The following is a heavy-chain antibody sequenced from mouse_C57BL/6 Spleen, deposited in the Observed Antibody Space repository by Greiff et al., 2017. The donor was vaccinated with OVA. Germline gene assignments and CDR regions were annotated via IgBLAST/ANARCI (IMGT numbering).Heavy chain of an antibody. CDR1: GYTFTDYN. V-gene: IGHV1-22*01. CDR2: INPNNGGT. D-gene: IGHD1-1*01. J-gene: IGHJ3*01. CDR3: ARYYYGSSQAPSWFAY. Sequence: VQLQQSGPELVKPGASVKLSCTASGYTFTDYNMHWVKQSHGKSLEWIGYINPNNGGTSYNQKFKGKATLTVNKSSSTAYMELRSLTSEDSAVYYCARYYYGSSQAPSWFAYWGQGTLVTVSA.